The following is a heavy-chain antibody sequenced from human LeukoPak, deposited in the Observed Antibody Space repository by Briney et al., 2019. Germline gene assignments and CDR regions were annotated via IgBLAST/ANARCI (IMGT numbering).Heavy chain of an antibody. V-gene: IGHV4-39*01. CDR3: ARRATAGDYVGWFDP. J-gene: IGHJ5*02. Sequence: SETLSLTCTVSGGSISSSSYYWGWIRQPPGKGLEWIGSIYYSGSTYYNPSLKSRVTISVDTSKNQFSLKLSSVTAADTAVYYCARRATAGDYVGWFDPWGQGTPVTVSS. CDR1: GGSISSSSYY. CDR2: IYYSGST. D-gene: IGHD4-17*01.